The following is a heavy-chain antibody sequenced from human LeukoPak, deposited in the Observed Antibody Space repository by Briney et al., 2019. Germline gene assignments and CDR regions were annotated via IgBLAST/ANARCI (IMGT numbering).Heavy chain of an antibody. CDR3: ARRNDFDI. J-gene: IGHJ3*02. V-gene: IGHV4-4*08. Sequence: SDTLSLTCTVSGGSITGYHWSWIRQPPGKGLEWIGYIYSSETTNYKPSLKSRVTISADTSKSQFSLKLTSVTAADTAIYYCARRNDFDIWGQGTMVTVSS. CDR2: IYSSETT. CDR1: GGSITGYH.